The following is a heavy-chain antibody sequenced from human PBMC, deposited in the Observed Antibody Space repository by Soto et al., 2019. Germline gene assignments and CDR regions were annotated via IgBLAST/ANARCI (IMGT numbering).Heavy chain of an antibody. CDR3: ATPKPLRGAMITNINFDV. V-gene: IGHV1-24*01. J-gene: IGHJ4*02. CDR1: VHTMTKLS. CDR2: FDPEGGEA. D-gene: IGHD3-10*01. Sequence: SVKVSCNISVHTMTKLSIHLVRQAPGKGLEWMGGFDPEGGEAIYAQKWHGRVTVTEDTVTGTAYMELRGLKSDDTAVYYCATPKPLRGAMITNINFDVWGQGTPVTVSS.